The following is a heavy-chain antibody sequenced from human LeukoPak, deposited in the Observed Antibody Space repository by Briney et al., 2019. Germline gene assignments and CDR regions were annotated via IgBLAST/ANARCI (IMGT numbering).Heavy chain of an antibody. V-gene: IGHV3-13*01. CDR1: GFTFSNYD. J-gene: IGHJ3*02. CDR2: IGTAGDT. Sequence: GGSLRLSCVASGFTFSNYDIHWVRHASGEGLEWVSGIGTAGDTYYPDSVKGRFTISRENAKTSVYLQMNRLRAGDTAVYYCARGFGITFGRVSTIAFDIWGQGTKVIVSS. CDR3: ARGFGITFGRVSTIAFDI. D-gene: IGHD3-16*01.